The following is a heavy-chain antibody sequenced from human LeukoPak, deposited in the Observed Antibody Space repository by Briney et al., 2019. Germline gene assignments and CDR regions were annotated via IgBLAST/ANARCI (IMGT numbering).Heavy chain of an antibody. CDR2: IYYSGST. Sequence: SQTLSLTCTVSGGSISSSGYYWSWIRQHPGKGLEWIGYIYYSGSTYYNPSLKSRVTISVDTSKNQFSLKLSSMTAADTAVYYCARDRTRFLEWSHTDAFDIWGQGTMVTVSS. D-gene: IGHD3-3*01. V-gene: IGHV4-31*03. CDR3: ARDRTRFLEWSHTDAFDI. CDR1: GGSISSSGYY. J-gene: IGHJ3*02.